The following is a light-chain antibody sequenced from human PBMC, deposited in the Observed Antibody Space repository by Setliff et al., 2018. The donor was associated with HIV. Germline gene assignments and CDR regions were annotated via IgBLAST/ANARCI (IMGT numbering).Light chain of an antibody. CDR1: SSDVGGYNY. V-gene: IGLV2-14*01. Sequence: QSALTQPASVSGSPGQSITISCTGTSSDVGGYNYVSWYQQHPGKAPKLMIYEVSNRPSGVSYRFSGFKSGNTASLTISGLQAEDEADYYCSSYSSISTLMFGTGTKVTVL. CDR2: EVS. J-gene: IGLJ1*01. CDR3: SSYSSISTLM.